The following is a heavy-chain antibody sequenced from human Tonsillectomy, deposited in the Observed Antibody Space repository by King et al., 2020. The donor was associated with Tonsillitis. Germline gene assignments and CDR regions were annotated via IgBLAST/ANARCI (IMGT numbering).Heavy chain of an antibody. Sequence: QLVQSGGGLVQPGGSLKLSCAASGFTFSGSAMHWVRQASGKGLECVVRIRSKANSYATAYAESVKGRFTISRDDSKNTAYLQMNSLKTEDTAVYYCTRTTTYSGSYSSWGQGTLVTVSS. J-gene: IGHJ5*02. D-gene: IGHD1-26*01. CDR2: IRSKANSYAT. V-gene: IGHV3-73*01. CDR3: TRTTTYSGSYSS. CDR1: GFTFSGSA.